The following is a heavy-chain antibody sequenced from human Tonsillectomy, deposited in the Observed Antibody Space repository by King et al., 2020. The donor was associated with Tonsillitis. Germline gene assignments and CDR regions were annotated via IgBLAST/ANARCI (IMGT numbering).Heavy chain of an antibody. Sequence: VQLVESGGGLEQPGGSLRLSCAASGFTFSSYAMTWVRQAPGKGLEWVSAISGGGDITYYADSVKGRFTISRDNSKNTLYLQMNSLRAEDTAVYYCATLGEYCSSTSCYLQTFFDYWGQGTLVTVSS. J-gene: IGHJ4*02. CDR1: GFTFSSYA. V-gene: IGHV3-23*04. D-gene: IGHD2-2*01. CDR3: ATLGEYCSSTSCYLQTFFDY. CDR2: ISGGGDIT.